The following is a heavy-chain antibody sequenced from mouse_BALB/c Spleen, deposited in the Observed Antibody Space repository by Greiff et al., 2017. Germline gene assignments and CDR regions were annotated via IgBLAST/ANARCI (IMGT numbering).Heavy chain of an antibody. CDR1: GFNIKDTY. J-gene: IGHJ4*01. D-gene: IGHD1-1*01. V-gene: IGHV14-3*02. CDR3: ALIYISTGVARGDYAMDY. CDR2: IDAANGNT. Sequence: EVMLVESGAELVQPGASVKLSCIASGFNIKDTYMHWVQQWPEQGLEWIGGIDAANGNTTYDSKFHGKATITADTTSYTAYLQLSSLTYEDNAVYYCALIYISTGVARGDYAMDYWGQGTSVTVSA.